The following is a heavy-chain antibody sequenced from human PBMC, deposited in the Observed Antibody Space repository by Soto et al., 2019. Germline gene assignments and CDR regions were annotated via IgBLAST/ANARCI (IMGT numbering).Heavy chain of an antibody. V-gene: IGHV1-18*01. CDR1: GYTFTSYG. CDR3: ATSGTDFLPRVRYFVWLQPEEFDY. D-gene: IGHD3-9*01. Sequence: QVQLVQSGAEVKKPGASVKVSCKASGYTFTSYGISWVRQAPGQGRERMGWISAYNGNTNYAQKLQGRVTMTTDTSTSTADMELRSLRSDDTAVYSCATSGTDFLPRVRYFVWLQPEEFDYWGQGTLVTVSS. CDR2: ISAYNGNT. J-gene: IGHJ4*02.